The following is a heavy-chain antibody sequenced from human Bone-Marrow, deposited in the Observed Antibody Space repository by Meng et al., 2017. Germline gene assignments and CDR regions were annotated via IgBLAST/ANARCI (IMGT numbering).Heavy chain of an antibody. D-gene: IGHD7-27*01. CDR3: ARDDWGPIGY. CDR2: IWYDGSNK. V-gene: IGHV3-33*01. CDR1: GFTFSSYG. J-gene: IGHJ4*02. Sequence: VELVESGGGVVPPGRSLRLSCAASGFTFSSYGMHWVRQAPGKGLEWVAVIWYDGSNKYHADSVKGRFTISRDNSKNTLYLQMNSLRAEDTAVYYCARDDWGPIGYWGQGTLVTVSS.